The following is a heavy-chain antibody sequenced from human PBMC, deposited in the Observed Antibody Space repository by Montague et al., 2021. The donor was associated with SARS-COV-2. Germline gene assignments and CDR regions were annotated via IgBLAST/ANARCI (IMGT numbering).Heavy chain of an antibody. D-gene: IGHD1-26*01. CDR3: ARFGSGTLEFDL. Sequence: TLSLTCTVSGASISTGIYYWSWIRQPAGKGLEWIGRIRTTGHTDYNRSLESRVFMPVDTSTNQFSLSLTSVTAADTAVYFCARFGSGTLEFDLWGQGTLVTVSS. J-gene: IGHJ4*02. CDR2: IRTTGHT. V-gene: IGHV4-61*02. CDR1: GASISTGIYY.